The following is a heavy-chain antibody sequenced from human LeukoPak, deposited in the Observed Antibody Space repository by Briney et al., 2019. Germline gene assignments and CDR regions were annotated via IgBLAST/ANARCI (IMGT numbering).Heavy chain of an antibody. CDR1: GFTFSSYW. J-gene: IGHJ6*03. D-gene: IGHD2-2*01. V-gene: IGHV3-7*01. Sequence: PGGSLRLSCAASGFTFSSYWMSWVRQAPGKGLEWVANIKQDGSEKYYVDSVKGRFTISRDNAKNSLYLQMNSLRAEDTAVYYCARVVPAARYYYYYYMDVWGKRTTVTVSS. CDR2: IKQDGSEK. CDR3: ARVVPAARYYYYYYMDV.